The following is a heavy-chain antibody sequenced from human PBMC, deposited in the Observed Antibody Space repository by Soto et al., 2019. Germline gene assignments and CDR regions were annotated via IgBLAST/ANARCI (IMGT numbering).Heavy chain of an antibody. V-gene: IGHV3-30-3*01. J-gene: IGHJ5*02. CDR1: GFTFSSYA. CDR2: ISYDGSNK. D-gene: IGHD2-2*01. Sequence: QVQLVKSGGGVVQPGRSLRLSCAASGFTFSSYAMHWVRQAPGKGLEWVAVISYDGSNKYYADSVKGRFTISRDNSKNTLYLQMNSLRAEDTAVYYCARGDIVVVPAAMEFDPWGQGTLVTVSS. CDR3: ARGDIVVVPAAMEFDP.